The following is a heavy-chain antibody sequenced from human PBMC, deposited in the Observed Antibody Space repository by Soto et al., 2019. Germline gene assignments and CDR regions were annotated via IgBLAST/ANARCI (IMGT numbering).Heavy chain of an antibody. CDR2: IYDSESA. CDR1: GESIGSGGYY. V-gene: IGHV4-31*03. D-gene: IGHD6-6*01. Sequence: QVQLQESGPGLVKPSQTLSLTCSVSGESIGSGGYYWSWIRHHPGKGLEWIGYIYDSESAYYNPALKSRVTIPMDTSKNHFAMRLSSVSTADTAVYYCARASSSSSAADYWGQRTLATVSS. J-gene: IGHJ4*02. CDR3: ARASSSSSAADY.